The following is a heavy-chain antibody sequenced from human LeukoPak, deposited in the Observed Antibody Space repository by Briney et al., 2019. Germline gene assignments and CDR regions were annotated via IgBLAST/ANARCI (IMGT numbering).Heavy chain of an antibody. D-gene: IGHD2-2*01. J-gene: IGHJ4*02. CDR2: ISGSGDSP. CDR3: ATTLPSTSHFDY. V-gene: IGHV3-23*01. CDR1: GFTFSNYA. Sequence: GGSLRLSCAASGFTFSNYATNWVRQAPGKGLEWISGISGSGDSPYYADSVKGRFTISRDNSKNTLYLRMNSLRAEDTAVYYCATTLPSTSHFDYWGQGTLVTVSS.